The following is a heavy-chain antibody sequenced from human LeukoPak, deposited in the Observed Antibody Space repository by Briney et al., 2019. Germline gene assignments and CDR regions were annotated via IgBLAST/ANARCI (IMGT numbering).Heavy chain of an antibody. CDR1: GMSFSGYY. V-gene: IGHV4-34*01. CDR2: INHSGST. D-gene: IGHD5-24*01. J-gene: IGHJ4*02. Sequence: SETLSLTCAVYGMSFSGYYWSWIRQPPGKGLEWIGEINHSGSTNYNPSLKSRVTISVDTSKNQFSPKLSSVTAADTAVYYCARGKMRKDYWGQGTLVTVSS. CDR3: ARGKMRKDY.